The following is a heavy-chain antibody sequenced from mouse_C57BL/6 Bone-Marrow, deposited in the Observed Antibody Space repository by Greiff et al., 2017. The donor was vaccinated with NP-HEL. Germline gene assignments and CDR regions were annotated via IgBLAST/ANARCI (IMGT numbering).Heavy chain of an antibody. D-gene: IGHD1-1*01. CDR3: ARRQFITTSRTYFDV. J-gene: IGHJ1*03. V-gene: IGHV1-55*01. Sequence: QVQLQQPGAELVKPGASVKMSCKASGYTFTSYWITWVKQRPGQGLEWIGDIYPGSGSTNYNEKFKSKATLTVDTSSSTAYMQLSSLTSEDSAVYYCARRQFITTSRTYFDVWGTGTTVTVSS. CDR1: GYTFTSYW. CDR2: IYPGSGST.